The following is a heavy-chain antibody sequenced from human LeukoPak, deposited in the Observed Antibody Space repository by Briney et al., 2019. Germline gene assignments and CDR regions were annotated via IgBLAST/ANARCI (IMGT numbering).Heavy chain of an antibody. Sequence: PGGSLRLSCAASGFTFSNYNMHWVRQAPGKGLEWVAVISNDGKIKYYADSVKGRFTISRDNSKKTLYLQMNSLRAEDTAVYYCARAYRDVIFDYWGQGILVTISS. J-gene: IGHJ4*02. D-gene: IGHD5-24*01. V-gene: IGHV3-30*03. CDR1: GFTFSNYN. CDR2: ISNDGKIK. CDR3: ARAYRDVIFDY.